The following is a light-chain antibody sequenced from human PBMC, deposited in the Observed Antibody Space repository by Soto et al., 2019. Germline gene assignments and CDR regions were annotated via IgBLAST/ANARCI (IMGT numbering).Light chain of an antibody. Sequence: EIVMTQSPATLSVSPGERATLSCRASQSVSSNLAWYQQKPGQAPRLLIYGASTRATGIPARFSGSGSGTAFPRTISSLQSEDFAVYYCQQYNNWLITFGQGTRLEIK. J-gene: IGKJ5*01. V-gene: IGKV3-15*01. CDR1: QSVSSN. CDR2: GAS. CDR3: QQYNNWLIT.